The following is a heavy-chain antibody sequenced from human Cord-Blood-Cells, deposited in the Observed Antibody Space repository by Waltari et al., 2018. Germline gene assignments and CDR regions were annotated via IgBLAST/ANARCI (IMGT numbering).Heavy chain of an antibody. V-gene: IGHV3-23*01. D-gene: IGHD1-1*01. Sequence: EVQLLESGGGLVQPGGSLRLSCAASGFTFSSYAMSWVRQAPGKGLEWVSASSGSGGSTYYADAGKGRFTISRDNSKNTLYLQMNSLRAEDTAVYYCAKDPAGTTLGYWGQGTLVTVSS. J-gene: IGHJ4*02. CDR3: AKDPAGTTLGY. CDR2: SSGSGGST. CDR1: GFTFSSYA.